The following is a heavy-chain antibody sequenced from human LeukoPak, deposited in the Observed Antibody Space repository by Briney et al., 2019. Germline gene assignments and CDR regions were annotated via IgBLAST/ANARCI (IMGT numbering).Heavy chain of an antibody. CDR1: GDSISDYY. CDR2: IYTSGTT. CDR3: ARASRIIRGDYFHY. D-gene: IGHD3-10*01. J-gene: IGHJ4*02. Sequence: PSETLSLTCTVSGDSISDYYWNWIRQPAGKGLEWIGRIYTSGTTNYNPSLKSRVTMSVDTSKNQFSLKLGSVTAADTAVYYCARASRIIRGDYFHYWGQGILVTVSS. V-gene: IGHV4-4*07.